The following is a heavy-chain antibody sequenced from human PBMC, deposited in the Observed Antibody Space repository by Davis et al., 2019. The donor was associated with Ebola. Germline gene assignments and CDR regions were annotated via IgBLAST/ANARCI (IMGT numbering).Heavy chain of an antibody. CDR1: GFTFSSYS. D-gene: IGHD6-13*01. Sequence: PGGSLRLSCAASGFTFSSYSMNWVRQAPGKGLEWVSSISSSSSYIYYADSVKGRFTISRDNSKNTLYLQMNSLRAEDTAVYYCAKDFRPTGSSSWYRTNRTQDYYFDYWGQGTLVTVSS. V-gene: IGHV3-21*01. J-gene: IGHJ4*02. CDR3: AKDFRPTGSSSWYRTNRTQDYYFDY. CDR2: ISSSSSYI.